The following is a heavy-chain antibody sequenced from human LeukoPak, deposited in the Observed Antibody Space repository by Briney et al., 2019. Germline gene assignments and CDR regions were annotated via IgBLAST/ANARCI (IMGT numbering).Heavy chain of an antibody. J-gene: IGHJ6*02. CDR2: ISADNGKT. V-gene: IGHV1-18*01. CDR1: GYTFTYYG. CDR3: AADRGGNYSGNDV. Sequence: ASVKVSYKASGYTFTYYGISWVRQAPGQGLEWMGWISADNGKTNYAQKFQGRVTVTRDTSTSTAYMELGSLRSDDTAVYYCAADRGGNYSGNDVWGQGTTVTVSS.